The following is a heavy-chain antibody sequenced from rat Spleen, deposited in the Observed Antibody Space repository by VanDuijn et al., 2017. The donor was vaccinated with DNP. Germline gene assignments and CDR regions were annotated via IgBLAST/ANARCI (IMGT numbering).Heavy chain of an antibody. CDR1: GFTFSDYN. CDR3: AKPGSYGGYWVAY. D-gene: IGHD1-11*01. CDR2: IFFDGSGT. J-gene: IGHJ3*01. Sequence: EVQLVESGGGLVQPGRSLKLSCAASGFTFSDYNMAWVRQAPKKGLEWVATIFFDGSGTYYGDSVKGRFTISRDNAKSVLYLQMERLRFEDTATHYWAKPGSYGGYWVAYWGQGTLVTV. V-gene: IGHV5-7*01.